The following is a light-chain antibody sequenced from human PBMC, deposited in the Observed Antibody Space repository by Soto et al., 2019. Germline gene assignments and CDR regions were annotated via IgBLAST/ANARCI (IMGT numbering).Light chain of an antibody. Sequence: DIVMTQSPDSLAVSLGERATINCKSSQSVLYSSNNKNYLAWFQQKPGQPPKLLIYWASTRESGVPDRFSGSGSGTDFTLTISSLQAADVAVYYCQQYYSSWTFGHGTKVDIK. V-gene: IGKV4-1*01. CDR1: QSVLYSSNNKNY. CDR2: WAS. J-gene: IGKJ1*01. CDR3: QQYYSSWT.